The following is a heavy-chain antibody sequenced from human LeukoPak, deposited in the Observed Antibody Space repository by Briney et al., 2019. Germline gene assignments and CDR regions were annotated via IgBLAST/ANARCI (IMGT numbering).Heavy chain of an antibody. CDR2: ISSSSSYI. J-gene: IGHJ4*02. CDR1: GFTFSSYS. CDR3: ARDRXGXWAXYYYGSGSHYDY. Sequence: GGSLRLSCAASGFTFSSYSMNWVRQAPGKGLEWVSSISSSSSYIYYADSVKGRFTISRDNAKNSLYLQMNSLRAEDTAVYYCARDRXGXWAXYYYGSGSHYDYWGQGTLVTVSS. V-gene: IGHV3-21*01. D-gene: IGHD3-10*01.